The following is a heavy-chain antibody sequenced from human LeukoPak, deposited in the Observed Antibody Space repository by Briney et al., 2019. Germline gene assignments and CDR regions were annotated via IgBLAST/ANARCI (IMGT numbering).Heavy chain of an antibody. CDR3: TTKSESHSTSY. CDR2: IKSKADGGTT. J-gene: IGHJ4*02. V-gene: IGHV3-15*01. CDR1: GLTLSHAW. D-gene: IGHD5/OR15-5a*01. Sequence: GGSLRLSCAADGLTLSHAWMSWVRHTPGKGLEWVGRIKSKADGGTTVYTTPVEGRFTIPRDDSKNTLYLQMNSLKTEDPAVYYCTTKSESHSTSYWGQGTLVTVSS.